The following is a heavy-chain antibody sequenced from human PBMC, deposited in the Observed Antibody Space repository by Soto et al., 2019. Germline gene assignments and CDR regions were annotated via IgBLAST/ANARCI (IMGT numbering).Heavy chain of an antibody. Sequence: GGSLRLSCAASGFPFTGYAMSWVRQAPGKGLEWVSAISGHGDATFYADSVKGRFTISRDNAKNSLYLQMNSLRAEDTAVYYCARDPRQQQLVRRGNWFDPWGQGTLVTVSS. J-gene: IGHJ5*02. CDR2: ISGHGDAT. CDR1: GFPFTGYA. CDR3: ARDPRQQQLVRRGNWFDP. V-gene: IGHV3-23*01. D-gene: IGHD6-13*01.